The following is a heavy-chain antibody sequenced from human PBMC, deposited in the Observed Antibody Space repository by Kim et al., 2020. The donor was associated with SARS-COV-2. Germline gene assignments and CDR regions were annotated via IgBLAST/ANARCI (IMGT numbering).Heavy chain of an antibody. J-gene: IGHJ5*02. V-gene: IGHV4-59*01. CDR3: ARVLGYCSGGSCYPAWFDP. Sequence: SETLSLTCTVSGGSISSYYWSWIRQPPGKGLEWIGYIYYSGSTNYNPSLKSRVTISVDTSKNQFSLKLSSVTAADTAVYYCARVLGYCSGGSCYPAWFDPWGQGTLVTVSS. CDR1: GGSISSYY. D-gene: IGHD2-15*01. CDR2: IYYSGST.